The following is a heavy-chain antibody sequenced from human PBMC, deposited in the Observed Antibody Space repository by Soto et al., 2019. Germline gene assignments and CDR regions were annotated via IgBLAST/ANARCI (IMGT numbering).Heavy chain of an antibody. CDR1: GFTFSEHG. D-gene: IGHD6-19*01. V-gene: IGHV3-30*18. Sequence: QVQVVESGGGEVQPGRSLRLSCAASGFTFSEHGMHWVRQAPGNGLEWVAVISNDGTNKYYADSVKGRFTVSRDNSKNTLYLQMNSLRPEDTGLYHCAKAYTRASGGWSYFDRWGQGTLVIVSS. CDR2: ISNDGTNK. CDR3: AKAYTRASGGWSYFDR. J-gene: IGHJ4*02.